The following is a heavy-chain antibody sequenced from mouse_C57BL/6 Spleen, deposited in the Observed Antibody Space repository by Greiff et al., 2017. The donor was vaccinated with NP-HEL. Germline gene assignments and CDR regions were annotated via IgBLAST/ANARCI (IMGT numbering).Heavy chain of an antibody. J-gene: IGHJ3*01. D-gene: IGHD6-1*01. CDR3: AREPPFAY. Sequence: EVKLVESGGGLVKPGGSLKLSCAASGFTFSSYAMSWVRQTPEKRLEWVATISDGGSYTYYPDNVKGRFTISRDNAKNNLYLQMSHLKSEDTAMYYCAREPPFAYWGQGTLVTVSA. CDR2: ISDGGSYT. CDR1: GFTFSSYA. V-gene: IGHV5-4*01.